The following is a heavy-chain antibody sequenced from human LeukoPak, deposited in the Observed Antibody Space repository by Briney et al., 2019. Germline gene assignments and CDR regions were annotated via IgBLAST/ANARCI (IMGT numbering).Heavy chain of an antibody. CDR1: GFIFSGYS. V-gene: IGHV3-23*01. D-gene: IGHD6-13*01. CDR3: AKAASSSWPSYYYGMDV. J-gene: IGHJ6*02. CDR2: ITGSGGNT. Sequence: GGSLRLSCAASGFIFSGYSMSWVRQAPGKGLEWVSVITGSGGNTYYADSVKGRFTISKDNSKNTVYLQMSSLRVDDTAVYYCAKAASSSWPSYYYGMDVWGQGTTVTVSS.